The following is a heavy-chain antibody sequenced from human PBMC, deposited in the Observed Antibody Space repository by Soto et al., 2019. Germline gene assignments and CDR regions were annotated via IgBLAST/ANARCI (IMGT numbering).Heavy chain of an antibody. Sequence: GSLRLSCTASGFIVSDTYVNWVRQAPGKGLEWVSVISNRGDTHYADSVRGRFSLSRDISDNTLHLQMNNLRVEDTAVYYCAREPRYCRGGSCSITGDAYDIWRQGTMVT. J-gene: IGHJ3*02. CDR1: GFIVSDTY. V-gene: IGHV3-66*01. CDR3: AREPRYCRGGSCSITGDAYDI. D-gene: IGHD2-15*01. CDR2: ISNRGDT.